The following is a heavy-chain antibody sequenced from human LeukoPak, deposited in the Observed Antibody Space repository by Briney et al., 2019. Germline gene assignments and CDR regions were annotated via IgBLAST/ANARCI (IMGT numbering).Heavy chain of an antibody. D-gene: IGHD5-12*01. CDR1: GFSFGTYA. V-gene: IGHV3-30*18. CDR2: ISYEGLDK. Sequence: PGGSLRLSCAASGFSFGTYAMHWVRQAPVKGLGWVAVISYEGLDKYYAESVKGRFTISRDNSKNTLFLEMNSLTSDDTALYYCAKAYTAYESGWYFHHWGQGTLVSVSS. CDR3: AKAYTAYESGWYFHH. J-gene: IGHJ1*01.